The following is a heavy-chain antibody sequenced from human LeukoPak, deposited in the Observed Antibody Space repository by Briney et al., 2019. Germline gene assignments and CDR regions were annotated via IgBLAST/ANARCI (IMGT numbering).Heavy chain of an antibody. J-gene: IGHJ4*02. CDR1: GFTFSSYA. CDR2: ISWNSGSI. V-gene: IGHV3-9*01. D-gene: IGHD3-22*01. CDR3: AKDMPDYYDSSGYYGGSFDY. Sequence: TGGSLRLSCAASGFTFSSYAMSWVRQAPGKGLEWASGISWNSGSIGYADSVKGRFTISRDNAKNSLYLQMNSLRAEDTALYYCAKDMPDYYDSSGYYGGSFDYWGQGTLVTVSS.